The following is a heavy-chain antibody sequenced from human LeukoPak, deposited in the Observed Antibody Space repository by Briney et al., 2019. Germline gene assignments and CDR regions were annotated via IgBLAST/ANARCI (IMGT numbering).Heavy chain of an antibody. CDR1: GLTFNNYA. J-gene: IGHJ4*02. CDR3: AKDLSVAFGELSTHDY. V-gene: IGHV3-23*01. CDR2: ISKSGDHT. Sequence: GGSLRLSCAVSGLTFNNYAMSWVRQAPGKGLEWVSAISKSGDHTYYAASAKGRFTIYRDNSKNTLYLQMNSLRAEDTAVYYCAKDLSVAFGELSTHDYWGQGTLVTVSS. D-gene: IGHD3-10*01.